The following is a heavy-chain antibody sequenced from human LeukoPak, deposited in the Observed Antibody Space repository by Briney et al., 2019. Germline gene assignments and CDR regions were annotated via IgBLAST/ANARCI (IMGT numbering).Heavy chain of an antibody. CDR1: GGSFSGYY. D-gene: IGHD2-2*01. V-gene: IGHV4-34*01. J-gene: IGHJ6*03. Sequence: ETLSLTCAVYGGSFSGYYWSWIRQPPGKGLEWIGEINHSGSTNYNPSLKSRVTISVDTSKNQFSLKLSSVTAADTAVYYCARGSRNHYYYYYYMDVWGKGTTVTVSS. CDR3: ARGSRNHYYYYYYMDV. CDR2: INHSGST.